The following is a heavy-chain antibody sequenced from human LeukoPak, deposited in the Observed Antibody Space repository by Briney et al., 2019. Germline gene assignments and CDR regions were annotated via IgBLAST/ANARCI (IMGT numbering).Heavy chain of an antibody. CDR2: LSGSGGST. V-gene: IGHV3-23*01. J-gene: IGHJ4*02. CDR1: GFTFSSYA. D-gene: IGHD6-13*01. Sequence: PGGSLRLSCAASGFTFSSYAMSWVRQAPGKGLEWVSALSGSGGSTYYADSVKGRSTISRDNSKNTLYLQMNSLRAEDTAVYYCAKDIGTGYSSSWLYYFDYWGQGTLVTVSS. CDR3: AKDIGTGYSSSWLYYFDY.